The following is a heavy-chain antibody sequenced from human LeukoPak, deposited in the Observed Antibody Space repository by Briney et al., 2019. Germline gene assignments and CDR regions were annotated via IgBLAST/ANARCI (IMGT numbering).Heavy chain of an antibody. D-gene: IGHD3-10*01. CDR3: ARDQQVGGNYYYLDY. CDR1: GFSCSDYS. V-gene: IGHV3-30*04. CDR2: ISYDGHYK. J-gene: IGHJ4*02. Sequence: GRSLRLSCAASGFSCSDYSMHWVPQAPGKGLEWVAFISYDGHYKYYADSVNGRFTISRDNSKNTLYLQMNSLRPEDTAVYFCARDQQVGGNYYYLDYWGQGTLVTVSS.